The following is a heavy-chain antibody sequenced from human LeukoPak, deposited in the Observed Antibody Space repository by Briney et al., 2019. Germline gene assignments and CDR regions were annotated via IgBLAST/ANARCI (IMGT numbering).Heavy chain of an antibody. Sequence: PGGSLRLSCAASGFTFSRYWMNWVRQAPGKGLEWVANIKQDGSEKYYVESVKGRFTISRDNSKNTLYLQMNSLRAEGTAVYYCAKGRGIAVDYFDYWGQGTLVTVSS. J-gene: IGHJ4*02. CDR3: AKGRGIAVDYFDY. CDR1: GFTFSRYW. V-gene: IGHV3-7*03. D-gene: IGHD6-19*01. CDR2: IKQDGSEK.